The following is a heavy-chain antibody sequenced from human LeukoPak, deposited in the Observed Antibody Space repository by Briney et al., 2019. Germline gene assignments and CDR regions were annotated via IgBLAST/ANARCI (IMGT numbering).Heavy chain of an antibody. CDR1: GGSISSFY. D-gene: IGHD2/OR15-2a*01. V-gene: IGHV4-59*12. CDR2: MYYSGST. J-gene: IGHJ4*02. Sequence: ASETLSLTCTVSGGSISSFYWSWIRQPPGKGLEWIGYMYYSGSTNYNPSLKSRVTISVDTSKNQFSLKLSSVTAADTAVYYCARDLRLHYFYYFDYWGQGTLVTVSS. CDR3: ARDLRLHYFYYFDY.